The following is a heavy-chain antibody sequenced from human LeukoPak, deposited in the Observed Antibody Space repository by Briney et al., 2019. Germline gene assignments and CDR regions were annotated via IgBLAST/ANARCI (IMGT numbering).Heavy chain of an antibody. J-gene: IGHJ4*02. Sequence: GGSLRLSCAASGFTFSSYGMHWVRQAPDKGLEWVAVISYDGSNKYYADSVKGRFTISRDNSKNTLYLQMNSLRAEDTAVYYCAKDQGYYDSSGFIDYWGQGTLVTVSS. CDR3: AKDQGYYDSSGFIDY. V-gene: IGHV3-30*18. D-gene: IGHD3-22*01. CDR2: ISYDGSNK. CDR1: GFTFSSYG.